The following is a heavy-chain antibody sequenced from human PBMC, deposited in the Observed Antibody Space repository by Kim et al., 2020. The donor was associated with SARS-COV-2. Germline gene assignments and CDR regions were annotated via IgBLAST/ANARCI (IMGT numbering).Heavy chain of an antibody. CDR2: ISSSSSYI. J-gene: IGHJ2*01. CDR1: GFTFSSYS. D-gene: IGHD3-22*01. V-gene: IGHV3-21*01. CDR3: ARDTRPENTYYYDSSGYYGYWYLDL. Sequence: GGSLRLSCAASGFTFSSYSMNWVRQAPGKGLEWVSSISSSSSYIYYADSVKGRFTISRDNAKNSLYLQMNSLRAEDTAVYYCARDTRPENTYYYDSSGYYGYWYLDLWGRGTRVTVSS.